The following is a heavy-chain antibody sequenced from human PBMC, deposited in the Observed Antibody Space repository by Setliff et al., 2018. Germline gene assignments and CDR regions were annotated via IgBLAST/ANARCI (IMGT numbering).Heavy chain of an antibody. J-gene: IGHJ3*02. CDR1: GYNFANYW. CDR3: ARQAIFGSDAFDI. CDR2: IYPGDSDT. Sequence: PGESLKISCRASGYNFANYWIGWVRQMPGKGLEWMWIIYPGDSDTRDSPSFQGQVTISADKSISTAYLQWSSLKASDTAMYYCARQAIFGSDAFDIWGQGTMVTVSS. V-gene: IGHV5-51*01. D-gene: IGHD3-3*01.